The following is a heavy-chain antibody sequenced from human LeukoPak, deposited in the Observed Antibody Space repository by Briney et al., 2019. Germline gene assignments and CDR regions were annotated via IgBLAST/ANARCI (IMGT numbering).Heavy chain of an antibody. CDR2: IIPIFGTA. V-gene: IGHV1-69*05. D-gene: IGHD4-17*01. Sequence: GDSVKVSCKASGGTFSSYAISWMRQAPGQGLEWMGRIIPIFGTANYAQKFQGRVTITTDESRSTAYMELSSLRSEDTAVYYCARDNSYGDHNWFDPWGQGTLVTVSS. J-gene: IGHJ5*02. CDR3: ARDNSYGDHNWFDP. CDR1: GGTFSSYA.